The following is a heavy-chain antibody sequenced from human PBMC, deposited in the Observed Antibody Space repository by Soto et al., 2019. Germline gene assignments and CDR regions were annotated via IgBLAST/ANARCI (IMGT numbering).Heavy chain of an antibody. D-gene: IGHD4-17*01. CDR2: IYWDDDK. V-gene: IGHV2-5*02. CDR1: GFSLSTSGVG. J-gene: IGHJ4*02. CDR3: AHSSMTTVTTMANYFDY. Sequence: ESGPTLVNPPQTLTLTCTFSGFSLSTSGVGVGWIRQPPGKALEWLALIYWDDDKRYSPSLKSRLTITKDTSKNQVVLTMTNMDPVDTATYYCAHSSMTTVTTMANYFDYWGQGTLVTVSS.